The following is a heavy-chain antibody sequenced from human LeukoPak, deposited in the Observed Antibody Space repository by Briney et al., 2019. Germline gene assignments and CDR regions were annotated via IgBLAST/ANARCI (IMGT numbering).Heavy chain of an antibody. Sequence: SETLSLTCTVSGGSIGSYYWSWIRQPPGKGLEWIGYIYYSGSTNYNPSLKSRVTISVDTPKNQFSLKLSSVTAADTAVYYCARDRRESTKPNDAFDIWGQGTMVTVSS. J-gene: IGHJ3*02. V-gene: IGHV4-59*01. CDR3: ARDRRESTKPNDAFDI. CDR2: IYYSGST. CDR1: GGSIGSYY. D-gene: IGHD1-1*01.